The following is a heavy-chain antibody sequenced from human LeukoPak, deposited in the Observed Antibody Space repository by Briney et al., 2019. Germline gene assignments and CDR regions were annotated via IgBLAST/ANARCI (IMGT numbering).Heavy chain of an antibody. CDR3: AEGTWTRGSGWYYYDY. CDR2: INAGNGDT. Sequence: ASVKVSCKASGYSFTYYAINWVRQAPGQRPEWMGWINAGNGDTKYSQNYQGRVTLTRDTSANTAYMELSSLRSEDTAVYYCAEGTWTRGSGWYYYDYWGQGTLVTVSS. V-gene: IGHV1-3*01. J-gene: IGHJ4*02. CDR1: GYSFTYYA. D-gene: IGHD6-19*01.